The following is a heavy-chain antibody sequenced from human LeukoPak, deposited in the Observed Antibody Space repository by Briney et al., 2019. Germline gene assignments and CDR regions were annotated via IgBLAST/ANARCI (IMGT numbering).Heavy chain of an antibody. D-gene: IGHD6-19*01. CDR3: TRGSGWYFGGDY. Sequence: GGSLRLSCAASGFTFSSYSMNWVRQAPGKGLEWVSSISSSSSYIYYADSVKGRFTISRDNAKNSLYLQMNSLRAEDTALYYCTRGSGWYFGGDYWGQGTLVTVSS. V-gene: IGHV3-21*01. CDR2: ISSSSSYI. J-gene: IGHJ4*02. CDR1: GFTFSSYS.